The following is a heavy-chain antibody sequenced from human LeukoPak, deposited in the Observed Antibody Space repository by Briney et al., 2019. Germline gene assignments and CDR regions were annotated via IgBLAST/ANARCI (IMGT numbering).Heavy chain of an antibody. Sequence: ASVKVSCKASGYTFISYALNWVRQAPGQGLEWMGWINTNTGNPMYAQGFTGRFVFSLDTSVSTTYLQISSLKAEDTAVYYCARGAGYDSSGLLDYWGQGTLVTVSS. CDR1: GYTFISYA. V-gene: IGHV7-4-1*02. D-gene: IGHD3-22*01. CDR2: INTNTGNP. J-gene: IGHJ4*02. CDR3: ARGAGYDSSGLLDY.